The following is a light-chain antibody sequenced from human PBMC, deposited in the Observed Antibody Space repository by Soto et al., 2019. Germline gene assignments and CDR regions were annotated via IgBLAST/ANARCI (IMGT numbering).Light chain of an antibody. CDR2: GNS. V-gene: IGLV1-40*01. J-gene: IGLJ2*01. CDR1: GSNIGAGYD. Sequence: QAVVTQPPSVSGAPGQRVSISCTGSGSNIGAGYDVHWYLQLPGTAPKLLIYGNSNRPSGVPDRVSGSKSGTSASLAITGLQAEDEADYYCQSYDSSLSGVVFGGGTKLTVL. CDR3: QSYDSSLSGVV.